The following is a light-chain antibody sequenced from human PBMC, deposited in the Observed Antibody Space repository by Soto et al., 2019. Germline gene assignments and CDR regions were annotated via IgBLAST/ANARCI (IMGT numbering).Light chain of an antibody. J-gene: IGKJ4*01. CDR3: QQYKNWLVLT. V-gene: IGKV3-15*01. Sequence: EIVMTQSPATLSVSPGERATLSCRASQRVSSSLAWYQQKPGQAPRLLIYGVSTRATGIPARFSGSGSGTEFTLTISSLQSEDSAVYYCQQYKNWLVLTFGGATTVDIK. CDR2: GVS. CDR1: QRVSSS.